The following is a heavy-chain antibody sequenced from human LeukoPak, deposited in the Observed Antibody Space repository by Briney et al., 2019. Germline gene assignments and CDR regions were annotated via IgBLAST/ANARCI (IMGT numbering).Heavy chain of an antibody. CDR3: AKGRRYYGSSGYYDKYYFDP. D-gene: IGHD3-22*01. CDR2: ISGDGTTT. Sequence: GGSLRLSCAASGFTFDDYAMHWVRQVPGKGLEWVSLISGDGTTTYYADSVKGRFAISRDHSRNFLYLQMNSLRTEDTALYYCAKGRRYYGSSGYYDKYYFDPWGQGTLVTVSS. J-gene: IGHJ4*02. V-gene: IGHV3-43*02. CDR1: GFTFDDYA.